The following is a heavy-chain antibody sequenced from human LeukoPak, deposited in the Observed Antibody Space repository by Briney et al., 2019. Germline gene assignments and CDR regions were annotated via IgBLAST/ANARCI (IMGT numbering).Heavy chain of an antibody. CDR2: IYPDDSDT. V-gene: IGHV5-51*01. J-gene: IGHJ4*02. Sequence: GESLKISCKVSGYTFATYWIGWVRQLPGKGLEWLGNIYPDDSDTMYSPSFQGQVTISADKSISTAYLQWSSLKASDTAMYYCARGVTPKNGEMGNYFDYWGQGTLVTVSS. CDR1: GYTFATYW. CDR3: ARGVTPKNGEMGNYFDY. D-gene: IGHD3-10*01.